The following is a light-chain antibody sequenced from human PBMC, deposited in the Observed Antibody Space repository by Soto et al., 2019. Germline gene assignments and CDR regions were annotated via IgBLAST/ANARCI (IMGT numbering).Light chain of an antibody. CDR2: GAS. CDR3: QQYHNGYT. J-gene: IGKJ2*01. CDR1: QSVSNS. Sequence: EIVMTQSPATLSVSPGERATLSCRASQSVSNSVAWYQQRPGQAPTLLIFGASTRALDIPARFTGTGSGTEFTLTISSLQSEDFAVYYCQQYHNGYTFGQGTKLEIK. V-gene: IGKV3-15*01.